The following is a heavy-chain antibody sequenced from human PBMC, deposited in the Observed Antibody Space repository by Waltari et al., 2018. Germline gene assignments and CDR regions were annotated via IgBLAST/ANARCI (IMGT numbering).Heavy chain of an antibody. D-gene: IGHD3-10*01. V-gene: IGHV1-2*06. CDR3: ARVVRFGELGIPFY. CDR2: INPHSGGT. Sequence: QVQLVQSGAEVKKTGASVKVSCKASGYTFNGHYMHWVRQAPGQGLEWMGRINPHSGGTNYAQKFQGRVTMTRDTSISTAYMELSRLRSDDTAVYYCARVVRFGELGIPFYWGQGTLVTVSS. CDR1: GYTFNGHY. J-gene: IGHJ4*02.